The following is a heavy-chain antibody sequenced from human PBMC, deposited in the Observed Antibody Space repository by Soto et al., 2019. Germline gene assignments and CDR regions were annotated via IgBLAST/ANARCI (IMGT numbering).Heavy chain of an antibody. V-gene: IGHV3-23*01. CDR1: GFTLSSDA. CDR3: ARRSSSWYFDY. D-gene: IGHD6-13*01. CDR2: ISGSDGST. J-gene: IGHJ4*02. Sequence: PGGSLRLSCAASGFTLSSDAMNWVRQAPGKGLEWVSVISGSDGSTYYADSVKGRFTISRDNSKNTLNLQMNSLRAEDTAVYYCARRSSSWYFDYWGQGTLVTVSS.